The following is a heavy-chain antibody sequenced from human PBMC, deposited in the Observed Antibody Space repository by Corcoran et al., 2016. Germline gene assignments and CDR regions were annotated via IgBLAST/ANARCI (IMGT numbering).Heavy chain of an antibody. J-gene: IGHJ3*02. V-gene: IGHV3-48*02. Sequence: EVQLVESGGGLVQPGGSLRLSCAASGFIFSTYSMNWVRQAPGKGLEWVSYISSSSSPIYYADSVKGRFTISSDNAKNSLFLQMNSLRDEDTAVYYCARALREVVKGAFDMWGQGTVVTVSS. D-gene: IGHD3-22*01. CDR3: ARALREVVKGAFDM. CDR1: GFIFSTYS. CDR2: ISSSSSPI.